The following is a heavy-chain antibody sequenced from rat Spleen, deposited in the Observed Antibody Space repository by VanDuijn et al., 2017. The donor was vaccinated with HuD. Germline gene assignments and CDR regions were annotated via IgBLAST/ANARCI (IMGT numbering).Heavy chain of an antibody. CDR2: ISPSGGGT. V-gene: IGHV5-27*01. J-gene: IGHJ4*01. CDR3: TTGGLGTTLMDA. CDR1: GFTFSNYD. D-gene: IGHD1-4*01. Sequence: EVQLVESGGGLVQPGRSMKLSCAASGFTFSNYDMAWVRQAPTKGLEWVASISPSGGGTYYRDSVKGRFTISRDNAKSTLYLQMDSLRSEDTATYYCTTGGLGTTLMDAWGQGASVTVSS.